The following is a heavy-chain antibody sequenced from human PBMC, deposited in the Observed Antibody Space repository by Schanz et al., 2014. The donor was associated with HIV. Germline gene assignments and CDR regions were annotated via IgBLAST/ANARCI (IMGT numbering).Heavy chain of an antibody. D-gene: IGHD3-16*01. CDR1: GFTFSSYA. Sequence: EVQLLESGGGLVQPGGSLRLSCAASGFTFSSYAMSWVRQAPGKGLEWVSVISGSGGSTYYADSVKGRFTISRDNAKNTLYLQMNSLRAEDTALYYCAKEMVSRYYGDAFNIWGQGTMVTISS. V-gene: IGHV3-23*01. CDR2: ISGSGGST. J-gene: IGHJ3*02. CDR3: AKEMVSRYYGDAFNI.